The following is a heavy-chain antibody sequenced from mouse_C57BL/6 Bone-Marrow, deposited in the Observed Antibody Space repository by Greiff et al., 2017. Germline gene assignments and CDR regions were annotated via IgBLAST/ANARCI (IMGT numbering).Heavy chain of an antibody. V-gene: IGHV1-81*01. J-gene: IGHJ2*01. D-gene: IGHD2-3*01. CDR1: GYTFTSYG. CDR2: IYPRSGNT. Sequence: QVQLQQSGAELARPGASVKLSCTASGYTFTSYGISWVKQRTGQGLEWIGEIYPRSGNTYYNEKFKGKATLTADKSSSTAYMELRSRSSDDSAVYFCARREGWLLDDWGKGTTLTVSS. CDR3: ARREGWLLDD.